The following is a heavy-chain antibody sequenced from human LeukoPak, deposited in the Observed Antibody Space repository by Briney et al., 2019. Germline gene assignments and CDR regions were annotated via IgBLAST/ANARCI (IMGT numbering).Heavy chain of an antibody. CDR2: INPNSGGT. D-gene: IGHD6-19*01. J-gene: IGHJ4*02. CDR1: GYTFTGYY. CDR3: ARVGIQWLVNFDF. Sequence: GASVTVSCTSSGYTFTGYYMHWVRQAPGQGLGWMGWINPNSGGTNYAQTFQGRVTMTRETSISTAYMELSRLRSDDTAVYYCARVGIQWLVNFDFWGQGTLDTVSS. V-gene: IGHV1-2*02.